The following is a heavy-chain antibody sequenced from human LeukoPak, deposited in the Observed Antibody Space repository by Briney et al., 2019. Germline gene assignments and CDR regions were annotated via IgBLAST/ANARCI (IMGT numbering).Heavy chain of an antibody. Sequence: SETLSLTCTVSGGPISSSSYYWGWIRQPPGKGLEWIGSIFYSGDTYYNASLKSRVTISVDTSKKHFSLKLTSVTSADTAVYYCARRTSGGGLFDYWGQGTLVTVSS. D-gene: IGHD3-10*01. CDR3: ARRTSGGGLFDY. CDR1: GGPISSSSYY. CDR2: IFYSGDT. J-gene: IGHJ4*02. V-gene: IGHV4-39*02.